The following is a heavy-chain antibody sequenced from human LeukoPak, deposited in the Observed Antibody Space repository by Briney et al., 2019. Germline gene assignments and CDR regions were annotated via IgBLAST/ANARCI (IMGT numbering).Heavy chain of an antibody. J-gene: IGHJ4*02. CDR3: AREIGSDSSGYRDY. D-gene: IGHD3-22*01. Sequence: GGSLRLSCAASGFTFSSYSMNWVRQAAGKGLEWVSYISSSSSTIYYADSVKGRFTISRDNAKNSLYLQMNSLRAEDTAVYYCAREIGSDSSGYRDYWGQGTLVTVSS. CDR1: GFTFSSYS. V-gene: IGHV3-48*04. CDR2: ISSSSSTI.